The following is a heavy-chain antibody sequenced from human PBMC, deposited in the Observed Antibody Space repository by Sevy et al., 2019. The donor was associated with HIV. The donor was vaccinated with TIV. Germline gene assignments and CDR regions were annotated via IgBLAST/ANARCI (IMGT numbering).Heavy chain of an antibody. CDR2: ISGTGYST. J-gene: IGHJ5*01. CDR3: AKGGQYSSSWYEC. Sequence: GGSLRLSCAASGFTFSTYAMSWVRQAPGKGLEWVSSISGTGYSTHYADSLKGRFTVSRDNSKNTLYLQMNSLRVEDTAVYYCAKGGQYSSSWYECWGQGALVTVSS. CDR1: GFTFSTYA. V-gene: IGHV3-23*01. D-gene: IGHD6-13*01.